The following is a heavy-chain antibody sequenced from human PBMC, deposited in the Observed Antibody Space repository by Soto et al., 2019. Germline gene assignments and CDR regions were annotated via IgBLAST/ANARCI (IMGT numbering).Heavy chain of an antibody. V-gene: IGHV3-15*07. CDR2: IKSKTDGGTT. CDR3: TTQVTVTTINGFDP. D-gene: IGHD4-17*01. CDR1: GFTFSNAW. Sequence: GGSLRLSCAASGFTFSNAWMNWVRQAPGKGLEWVGRIKSKTDGGTTDYAAPVKGRFTISRDDSKNTLYLQMNSLKTEDTAVYYCTTQVTVTTINGFDPWGQGTLVTVSS. J-gene: IGHJ5*02.